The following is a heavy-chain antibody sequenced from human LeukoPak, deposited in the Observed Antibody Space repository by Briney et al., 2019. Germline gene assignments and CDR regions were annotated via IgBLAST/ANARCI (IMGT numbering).Heavy chain of an antibody. D-gene: IGHD3-3*01. J-gene: IGHJ4*02. CDR3: AREAYYDFWSGYYDY. Sequence: YIYYSGSTNYNPSLKSRVTISVDTSKNQFSLKLSCVTAADTAVYYCAREAYYDFWSGYYDYWGQGTLVTVSS. V-gene: IGHV4-59*12. CDR2: IYYSGST.